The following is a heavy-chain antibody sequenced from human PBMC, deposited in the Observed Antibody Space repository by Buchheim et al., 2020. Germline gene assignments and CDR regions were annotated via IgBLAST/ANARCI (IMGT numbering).Heavy chain of an antibody. CDR2: IYYSGST. CDR1: GGSISSSSYY. D-gene: IGHD3-16*01. V-gene: IGHV4-39*01. Sequence: QLQLQESGPGLVKPSETLSLTCTVSGGSISSSSYYWGWIRQPPGKGLEWIGSIYYSGSTYYNPSLKRRVTISVDTSKNQFSLKLSSVTAADTAVYYCARRFPSYDWGCFDYWGQGTL. J-gene: IGHJ4*02. CDR3: ARRFPSYDWGCFDY.